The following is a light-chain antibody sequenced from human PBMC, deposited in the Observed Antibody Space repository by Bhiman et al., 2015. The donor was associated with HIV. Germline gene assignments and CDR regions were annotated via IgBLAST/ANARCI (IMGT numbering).Light chain of an antibody. CDR1: SLRSYY. V-gene: IGLV3-19*01. CDR3: NSRDSSGKHLV. CDR2: GKN. Sequence: SSDLTQDPVVSVALGQTVRITCQGDSLRSYYASWYQQKPGQAPVVVIYGKNNRPSGIPDRFSGSSSGKTASLTIRGAQAEDEADYYCNSRDSSGKHLVFGGGTKLTVL. J-gene: IGLJ2*01.